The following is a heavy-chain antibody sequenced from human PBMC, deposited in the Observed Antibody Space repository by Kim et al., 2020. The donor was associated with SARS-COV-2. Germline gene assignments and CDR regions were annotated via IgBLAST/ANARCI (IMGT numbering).Heavy chain of an antibody. V-gene: IGHV3-53*04. J-gene: IGHJ4*02. CDR3: ARLGGSGSYYNGGFDY. Sequence: SVKGRFTISRHNSKNTLYLQMNSLRAEDTAVYYCARLGGSGSYYNGGFDYWGQGTLVIVSS. D-gene: IGHD3-10*01.